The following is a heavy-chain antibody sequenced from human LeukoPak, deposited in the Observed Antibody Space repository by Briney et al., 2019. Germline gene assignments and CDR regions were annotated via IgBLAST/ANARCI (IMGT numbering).Heavy chain of an antibody. Sequence: PGGSLRLSCAASGFTVSSNYMSWVRQAPGKGLEWVSVIYSGGSTYYADSVKGRFTISRDNSKNTLYLQMNSLRAEDTAVYYCARSGYYYGEYFQHWGQGTLVTVSS. CDR3: ARSGYYYGEYFQH. D-gene: IGHD3-22*01. J-gene: IGHJ1*01. CDR1: GFTVSSNY. CDR2: IYSGGST. V-gene: IGHV3-66*01.